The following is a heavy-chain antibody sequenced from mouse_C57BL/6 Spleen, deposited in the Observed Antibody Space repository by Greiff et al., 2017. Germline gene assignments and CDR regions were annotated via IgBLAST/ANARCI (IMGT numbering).Heavy chain of an antibody. Sequence: VQLQQPGAELVKPGASVKLSCKASGYTFTSYWMHWVKQRPGQGLEWIGMIHPNSGSTNYNEKFKSKATLTVDKSSSTAYMQLSSLTSEDSAVYYCARKESLGWAWFAYWGQGTLVTVSA. CDR2: IHPNSGST. CDR3: ARKESLGWAWFAY. D-gene: IGHD1-1*02. J-gene: IGHJ3*01. CDR1: GYTFTSYW. V-gene: IGHV1-64*01.